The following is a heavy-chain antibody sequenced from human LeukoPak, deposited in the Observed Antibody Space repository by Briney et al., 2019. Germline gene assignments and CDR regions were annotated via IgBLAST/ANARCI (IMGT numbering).Heavy chain of an antibody. CDR3: ARLYDYVWGSYRDPDRATD. Sequence: SETLSLTCTVSGGSISSSSYYWGWIRQPPGKGLEWIGSIYYSGSTYYNPSLKSRVTISVDTSKSQFSLKLSSVTAADTAVYYCARLYDYVWGSYRDPDRATDWGQGTLVTVSS. CDR2: IYYSGST. V-gene: IGHV4-39*01. CDR1: GGSISSSSYY. D-gene: IGHD3-16*02. J-gene: IGHJ4*02.